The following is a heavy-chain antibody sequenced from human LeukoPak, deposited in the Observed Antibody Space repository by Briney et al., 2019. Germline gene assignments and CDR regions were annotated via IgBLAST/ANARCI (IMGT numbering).Heavy chain of an antibody. CDR2: IYPGDSDT. V-gene: IGHV5-51*01. CDR3: ARHKSADY. Sequence: GESLNISCNASGYSFTTYWIGWVRQMPGKGLEWMGIIYPGDSDTRYTPSFQGQVTISVDKSISTAYLQWRSLKASDTATYYCARHKSADYWGQGALVTVSS. CDR1: GYSFTTYW. J-gene: IGHJ4*02.